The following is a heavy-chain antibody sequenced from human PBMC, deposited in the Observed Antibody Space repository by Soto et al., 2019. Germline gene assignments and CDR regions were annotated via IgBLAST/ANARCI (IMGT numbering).Heavy chain of an antibody. CDR2: TSYDGNNE. CDR3: AKDKGVFNWATSYFDY. CDR1: GFTFGNYA. D-gene: IGHD1-1*01. J-gene: IGHJ4*02. Sequence: GGSLRLSCAASGFTFGNYAMHWVRQAPGKGLEWVALTSYDGNNEYYTDSVKGRFTISRDNSKNTLFLQMNSPRPEDTAVYYCAKDKGVFNWATSYFDYWGQGALVTGSS. V-gene: IGHV3-30*18.